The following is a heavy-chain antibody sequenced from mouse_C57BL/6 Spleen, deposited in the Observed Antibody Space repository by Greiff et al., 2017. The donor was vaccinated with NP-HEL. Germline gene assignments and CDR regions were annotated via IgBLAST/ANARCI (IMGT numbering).Heavy chain of an antibody. D-gene: IGHD1-1*01. CDR1: GFTFSSYA. Sequence: EVKLVESGEGLVKPGGSLKLSCAASGFTFSSYAMSWVRQTPEKRLEWVAYISSGGDYIYYADTVKGRFTISRDNARNTLYLQMSSLKSEDTAMYDGTRDGLGYYGSSGAYWGQGTLVTVSA. CDR2: ISSGGDYI. J-gene: IGHJ3*01. CDR3: TRDGLGYYGSSGAY. V-gene: IGHV5-9-1*02.